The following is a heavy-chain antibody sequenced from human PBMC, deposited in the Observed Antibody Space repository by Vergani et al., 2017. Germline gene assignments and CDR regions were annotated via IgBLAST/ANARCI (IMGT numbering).Heavy chain of an antibody. CDR2: ISYDGSNK. V-gene: IGHV3-30*18. D-gene: IGHD5-24*01. J-gene: IGHJ3*02. CDR1: GFTFSSYG. CDR3: AKVTEMATIHDAFDI. Sequence: QVQLVESGGGVVQPGRSLRLSCAASGFTFSSYGMHWVRQAPGKGLEWVAVISYDGSNKYYADSVKGRFTISRDNSKNTLYLQMNSLRAEDTAVYYCAKVTEMATIHDAFDIWGQGTMVTVSS.